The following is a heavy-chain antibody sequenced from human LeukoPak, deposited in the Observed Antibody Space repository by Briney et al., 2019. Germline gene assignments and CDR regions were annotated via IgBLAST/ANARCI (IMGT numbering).Heavy chain of an antibody. D-gene: IGHD1-26*01. CDR1: GGSISSYY. CDR3: ARVGVVGATFDP. V-gene: IGHV4-59*01. J-gene: IGHJ5*02. Sequence: PSETLSLTCTVSGGSISSYYWSWIRQPPGKGLEWIGYIYYSGSTNYNPSLKSRVTISVDTSKNQFSLKLSSVTAADTAVYYCARVGVVGATFDPWGQGTLVTVSS. CDR2: IYYSGST.